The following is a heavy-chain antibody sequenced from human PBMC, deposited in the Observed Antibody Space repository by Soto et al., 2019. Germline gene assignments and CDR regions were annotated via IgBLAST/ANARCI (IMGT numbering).Heavy chain of an antibody. V-gene: IGHV3-48*02. CDR3: ARDSRARKYYGMDV. CDR2: ITTTSSTM. Sequence: SLRLSLTPSGCIFIGYIMNWVRQAPGKGLEWISYITTTSSTMYYSDSVKGRFTISRDNAKNSLYLQMNSLRDEDTDVYYCARDSRARKYYGMDVWGQGTTVTVSS. D-gene: IGHD1-26*01. J-gene: IGHJ6*02. CDR1: GCIFIGYI.